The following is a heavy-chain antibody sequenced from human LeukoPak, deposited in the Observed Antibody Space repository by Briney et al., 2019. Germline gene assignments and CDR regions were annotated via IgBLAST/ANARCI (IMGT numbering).Heavy chain of an antibody. CDR3: AKDLHSGHFDY. Sequence: HPGGSLRLSCAASGFTFSSYGMHWVRQAPGKGLEWVAVISYDGSNKYYADSVKGRFTISRDNSKNTLYLQMNSLRAEDTAVYYCAKDLHSGHFDYWGQGTLVTVSS. J-gene: IGHJ4*02. D-gene: IGHD6-25*01. CDR2: ISYDGSNK. V-gene: IGHV3-30*18. CDR1: GFTFSSYG.